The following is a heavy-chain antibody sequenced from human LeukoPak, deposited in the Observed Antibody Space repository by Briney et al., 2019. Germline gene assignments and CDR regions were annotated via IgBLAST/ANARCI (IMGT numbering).Heavy chain of an antibody. J-gene: IGHJ3*02. V-gene: IGHV4-39*01. CDR1: GGSISSSSYY. CDR3: ARQSGITMIVVVIHDAFDI. D-gene: IGHD3-22*01. Sequence: SETLSLTCTVSGGSISSSSYYWGWIRQPPWKGLEWIGSIYYSGSTYYNPSLKSRVTISVDTSKNQFSLKLSSVTAADTAVYYCARQSGITMIVVVIHDAFDIWGQGTMVTVSS. CDR2: IYYSGST.